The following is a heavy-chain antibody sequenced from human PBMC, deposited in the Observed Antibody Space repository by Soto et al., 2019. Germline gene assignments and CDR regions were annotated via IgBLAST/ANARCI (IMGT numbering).Heavy chain of an antibody. CDR1: GFTFSGSA. Sequence: EVQLVESGGDLVQPGGSLKLSCAASGFTFSGSAMHWVRQASGKGLEWVGHIRRRAKNYATVYAASMKGRFIISSDDSKNTAYLQMSSLISAGTAVYYCHMTFDGSNYFSPDFDSWGQGTLVTVSS. CDR3: HMTFDGSNYFSPDFDS. V-gene: IGHV3-73*02. J-gene: IGHJ4*02. CDR2: IRRRAKNYAT. D-gene: IGHD3-10*01.